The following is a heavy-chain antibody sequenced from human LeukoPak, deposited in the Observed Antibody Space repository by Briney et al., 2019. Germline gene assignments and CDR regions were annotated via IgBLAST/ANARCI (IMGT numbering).Heavy chain of an antibody. V-gene: IGHV1-18*01. CDR2: ISAYNGNT. CDR1: GYTFTSYG. Sequence: ASVKVSCKASGYTFTSYGISWVRQAPGQGLEWMGWISAYNGNTNYAQKLQGRVTMTTDTSTSTAYMELRSLRSDDTAVYYCARGLRRITMIVVVAHYFDYWGQGTLVTVSS. D-gene: IGHD3-22*01. CDR3: ARGLRRITMIVVVAHYFDY. J-gene: IGHJ4*02.